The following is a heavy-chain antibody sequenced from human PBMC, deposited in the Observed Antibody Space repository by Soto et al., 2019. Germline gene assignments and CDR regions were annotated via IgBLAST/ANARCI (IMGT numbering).Heavy chain of an antibody. Sequence: QVQLVQSGAEVKKPGSSVKVSCKASGGTFNSYGISWVRQASGHGLEWMGGIIPIFGTANYAQKFQGRVTITADESTSTAYTELSSLRSEDTAVYYCASPRDNYYCHGMDVWGQGTTVTVSS. CDR1: GGTFNSYG. J-gene: IGHJ6*02. CDR3: ASPRDNYYCHGMDV. D-gene: IGHD2-15*01. CDR2: IIPIFGTA. V-gene: IGHV1-69*12.